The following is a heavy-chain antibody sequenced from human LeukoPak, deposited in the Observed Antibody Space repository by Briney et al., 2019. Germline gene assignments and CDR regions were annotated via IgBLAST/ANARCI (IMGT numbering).Heavy chain of an antibody. V-gene: IGHV7-4-1*02. CDR2: INTNTGNP. CDR3: ARIQWFGESNWFDP. J-gene: IGHJ5*02. CDR1: GYTFTSYV. D-gene: IGHD3-10*01. Sequence: ASVKVSCKASGYTFTSYVMNWVRQAPGQGLEWMGWINTNTGNPTYAQGFTGRFVFSLDTSVSTAYLQISSLKAEDTAVYYCARIQWFGESNWFDPWGQGTLVTVSS.